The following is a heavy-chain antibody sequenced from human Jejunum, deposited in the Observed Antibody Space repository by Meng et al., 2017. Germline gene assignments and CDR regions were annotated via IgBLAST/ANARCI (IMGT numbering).Heavy chain of an antibody. CDR3: ATSGGGFDY. CDR1: GYPFDRFG. V-gene: IGHV7-4-1*02. D-gene: IGHD1-26*01. Sequence: QVERVQSGAGVKKPGDSMKGSLQASGYPFDRFGVSWIRQAPGQGLEWMGWINTKTGNPMYAQGFTGRFVFSLDTSVSTAHLHISTLTPEDTAVYYCATSGGGFDYWGQGTLVTVSS. J-gene: IGHJ4*02. CDR2: INTKTGNP.